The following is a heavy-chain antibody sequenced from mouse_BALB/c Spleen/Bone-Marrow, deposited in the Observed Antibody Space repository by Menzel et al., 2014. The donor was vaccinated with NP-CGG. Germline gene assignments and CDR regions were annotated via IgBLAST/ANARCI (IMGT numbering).Heavy chain of an antibody. J-gene: IGHJ3*01. V-gene: IGHV1-67*01. CDR2: ISTYSGNT. D-gene: IGHD2-1*01. CDR3: ASPIYYGNYEGFAY. CDR1: GYTFTDYA. Sequence: QVQLQQSGPELVRPGVSVKISCKGSGYTFTDYAMHWVKQSHAKSLEWIGVISTYSGNTNYNQKFKGEATMTVDKSSSTAYMGLARLTSEDSAIYYCASPIYYGNYEGFAYWGQGTLVTVSA.